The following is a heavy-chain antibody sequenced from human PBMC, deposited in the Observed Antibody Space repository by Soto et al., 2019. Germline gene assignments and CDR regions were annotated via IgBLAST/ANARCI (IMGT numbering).Heavy chain of an antibody. Sequence: QVQLVESGGGVVQPGRSLRLSCRISGFSLTVYSMNWVRQAPGKGLEWVAVMQPDGVTKNYADSVQGRFVISGDNSENTLYLEMDSLTPEDTAIYYCARGLQGFDYWGQGTLVTVSS. CDR2: MQPDGVTK. J-gene: IGHJ4*02. CDR3: ARGLQGFDY. V-gene: IGHV3-30*09. CDR1: GFSLTVYS.